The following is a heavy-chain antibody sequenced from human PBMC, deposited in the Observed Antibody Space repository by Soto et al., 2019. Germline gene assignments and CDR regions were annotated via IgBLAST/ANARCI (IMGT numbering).Heavy chain of an antibody. CDR3: ARDRLFVRLYQADAFDI. D-gene: IGHD2-2*02. J-gene: IGHJ3*02. V-gene: IGHV1-3*05. Sequence: QVQLVQSGAEEKKPGASVKVSCKASGYTFTSYAMHWVRQAPGQRLEWMGWINAGNGNTKYSQKFQGRVTITRDTSASTAYMELSSLRSEDTAVYYCARDRLFVRLYQADAFDIWGQGTMVTVSS. CDR2: INAGNGNT. CDR1: GYTFTSYA.